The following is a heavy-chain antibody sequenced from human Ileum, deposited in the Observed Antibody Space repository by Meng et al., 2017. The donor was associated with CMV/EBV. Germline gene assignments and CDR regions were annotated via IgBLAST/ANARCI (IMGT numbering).Heavy chain of an antibody. CDR2: LSSDGGSK. Sequence: FSNYAMHWVRQAPGKGLEWVAVLSSDGGSKYYANSVKDRFSISRDNSENTLYLQMNSLRSEDTAVYFCARDLRFCTGTTCSLVNYFDPWGQGTLVTVSS. CDR3: ARDLRFCTGTTCSLVNYFDP. J-gene: IGHJ5*02. D-gene: IGHD2-8*02. V-gene: IGHV3-30-3*01. CDR1: FSNYA.